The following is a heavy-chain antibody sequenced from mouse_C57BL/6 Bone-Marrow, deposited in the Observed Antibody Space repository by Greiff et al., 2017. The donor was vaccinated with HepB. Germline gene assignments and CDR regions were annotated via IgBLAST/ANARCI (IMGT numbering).Heavy chain of an antibody. Sequence: QVQLQQSGPELVKPGASVKISCKASGYAFSSSWMNWVKQRPGKGLEWIGRIYPGDGDTNYNGKFKGKATLTADKSSSKAYMQLSSLTSEDSAVYFCARLGGSLYYAMDYWGQGTSVTVSS. CDR1: GYAFSSSW. V-gene: IGHV1-82*01. CDR2: IYPGDGDT. D-gene: IGHD1-1*01. CDR3: ARLGGSLYYAMDY. J-gene: IGHJ4*01.